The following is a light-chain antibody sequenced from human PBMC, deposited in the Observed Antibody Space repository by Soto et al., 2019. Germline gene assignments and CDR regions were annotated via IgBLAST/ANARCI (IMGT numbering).Light chain of an antibody. CDR2: XAS. CDR1: QYLRSS. V-gene: IGKV3-15*01. CDR3: QQDSSWPLT. Sequence: IVMTQCPATLSVSPGERVTLSCRASQYLRSSLGWYKWKPGQAPRIIIYXASIRXTGVPATFSGSGSGTEFSLSISSMQSENLGFYYCQQDSSWPLTVGGGTKVDIK. J-gene: IGKJ4*01.